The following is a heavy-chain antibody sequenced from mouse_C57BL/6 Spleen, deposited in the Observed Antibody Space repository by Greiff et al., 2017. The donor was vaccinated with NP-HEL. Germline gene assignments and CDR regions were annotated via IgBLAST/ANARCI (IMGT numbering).Heavy chain of an antibody. V-gene: IGHV7-1*01. D-gene: IGHD2-2*01. CDR2: SRNKANDYTT. Sequence: EVKVVESGGGLVQSGRSLRLSCATSGFTFSDFYMEWVRQAPGKGLEWIAASRNKANDYTTEYSASVKGRFIVSRDTSQSILYLQMNALRAEDTAIYYCARALGYYYAMDYWGQGTSVTVSS. CDR1: GFTFSDFY. J-gene: IGHJ4*01. CDR3: ARALGYYYAMDY.